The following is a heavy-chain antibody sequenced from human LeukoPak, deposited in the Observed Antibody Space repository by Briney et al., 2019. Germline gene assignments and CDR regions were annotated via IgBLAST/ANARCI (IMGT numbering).Heavy chain of an antibody. D-gene: IGHD6-13*01. Sequence: NPSETLSLTCTVSGGSISSHHWSWIRQPPGKGLEWIGYIYYSGSTNYKPSLKSRVTMSVDTSKNQFSLKLTSVTAADTAVYYCARHLDIAASGTFDYWGQGTLVTVSS. CDR2: IYYSGST. V-gene: IGHV4-59*08. CDR1: GGSISSHH. CDR3: ARHLDIAASGTFDY. J-gene: IGHJ4*02.